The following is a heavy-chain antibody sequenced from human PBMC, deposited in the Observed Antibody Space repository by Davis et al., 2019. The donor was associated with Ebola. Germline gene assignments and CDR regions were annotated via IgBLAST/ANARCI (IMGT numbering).Heavy chain of an antibody. CDR2: IYYSGST. J-gene: IGHJ4*02. CDR3: ASSFHYYGSGSYDTQFDY. V-gene: IGHV4-31*03. D-gene: IGHD3-10*01. CDR1: GGSISSGGYY. Sequence: LRLSCTVSGGSISSGGYYWSWIRQHPGKGLEWIGYIYYSGSTYYNPSLKSRVTISVDTSKNQFSLKLSSVTAADTAVYYCASSFHYYGSGSYDTQFDYWGQGTLVTVSS.